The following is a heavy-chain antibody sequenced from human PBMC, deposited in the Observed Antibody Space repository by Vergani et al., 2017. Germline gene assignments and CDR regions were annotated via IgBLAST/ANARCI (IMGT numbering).Heavy chain of an antibody. V-gene: IGHV1-69*02. CDR2: IIPILGIA. J-gene: IGHJ4*02. CDR1: VGTFIRYT. CDR3: AEYSGYDNGVLRY. D-gene: IGHD5-12*01. Sequence: QVQLVQSGAEVKKPGSSVKVSCKASVGTFIRYTISWVRQAPGQGLAWMGRIIPILGIANYAHKFQGSGTITADKSTSTAYMELSSLRSEDTAVYYCAEYSGYDNGVLRYWGQGTLGTVAS.